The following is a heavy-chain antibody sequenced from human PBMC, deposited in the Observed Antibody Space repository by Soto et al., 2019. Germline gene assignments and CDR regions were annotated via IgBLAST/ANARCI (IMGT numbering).Heavy chain of an antibody. J-gene: IGHJ4*02. V-gene: IGHV4-30-2*01. Sequence: QLQLQESGSGLVKPSQTLSLTCAVSGGYISSGGYSWIWIRQPPGKGLEWIGYIYHSGSTYYNPSLKSRVTISVDRSKNQFSLKLSSVTAADTAVYYCASAGGLGAVAADYWGQGTLVTVSS. CDR2: IYHSGST. CDR3: ASAGGLGAVAADY. CDR1: GGYISSGGYS. D-gene: IGHD6-19*01.